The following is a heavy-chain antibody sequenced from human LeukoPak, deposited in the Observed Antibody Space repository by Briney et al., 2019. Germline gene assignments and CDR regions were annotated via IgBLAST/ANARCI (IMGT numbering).Heavy chain of an antibody. CDR3: ARDPGDTYHDWYCDL. J-gene: IGHJ2*01. CDR1: GEYISSYY. V-gene: IGHV4-4*07. CDR2: VHISGTT. D-gene: IGHD4-17*01. Sequence: SETLSLTCTVAGEYISSYYWSWIRQSAENGLEWIGRVHISGTTHYNPSLQGRVTMSVDTSKNQFSLNLNSVTAADTAVYYCARDPGDTYHDWYCDLWGRGTVVTVSS.